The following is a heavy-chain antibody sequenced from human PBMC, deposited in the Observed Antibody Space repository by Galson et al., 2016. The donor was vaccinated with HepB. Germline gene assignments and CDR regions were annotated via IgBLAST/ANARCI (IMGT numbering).Heavy chain of an antibody. CDR3: AREVSGSYYSRFDF. CDR2: IKRDGGEK. D-gene: IGHD3-10*01. CDR1: GFTFSSYW. V-gene: IGHV3-7*01. J-gene: IGHJ4*02. Sequence: SLRLSCAASGFTFSSYWMSWVRQAPGRGLEWVANIKRDGGEKYYVDSVKGRFTVSRDNAKNSLYLQMNSLRAEDTAVYYCAREVSGSYYSRFDFWGQGILVTVSS.